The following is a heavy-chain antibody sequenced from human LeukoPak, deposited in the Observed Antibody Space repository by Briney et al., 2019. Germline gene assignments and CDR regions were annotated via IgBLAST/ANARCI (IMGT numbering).Heavy chain of an antibody. J-gene: IGHJ3*02. V-gene: IGHV4-30-4*01. CDR2: IYYSGST. Sequence: SENLSLTCTVSGGSISSGGYYWSWIRQPPGKGPEWIGYIYYSGSTYYNPSLKSRVTISVDTSKNQFSLKLSSVTAADTAVYYCARDGTPHDILTGPTGSDAFDIWGQGTMVTVSS. D-gene: IGHD3-9*01. CDR3: ARDGTPHDILTGPTGSDAFDI. CDR1: GGSISSGGYY.